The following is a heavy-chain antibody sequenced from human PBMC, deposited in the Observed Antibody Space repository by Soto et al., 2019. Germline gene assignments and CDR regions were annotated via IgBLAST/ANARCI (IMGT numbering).Heavy chain of an antibody. Sequence: QVQLQESGPGLVKPSETLSLTCTVSGGSISSYYWSWIRQPPGKGLEWIGYIYYSGSTNYNPSLKSRVTISGDTSKNQFSLKLSSVTAADTAVYYCARTRGYSSSWYRGYTFDYWGQGTLVTVSS. D-gene: IGHD6-13*01. V-gene: IGHV4-59*01. CDR3: ARTRGYSSSWYRGYTFDY. J-gene: IGHJ4*02. CDR2: IYYSGST. CDR1: GGSISSYY.